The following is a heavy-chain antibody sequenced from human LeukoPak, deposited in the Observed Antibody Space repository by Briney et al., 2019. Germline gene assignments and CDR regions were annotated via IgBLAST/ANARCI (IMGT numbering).Heavy chain of an antibody. D-gene: IGHD6-13*01. CDR3: ARDASSSWHIDY. Sequence: ASVKVSCKASGYTFTIYYMHWVRQAPGQGLEWMGIINPSGGSTSYAQKFQGRVTMTMYTSTSTVYMELSSLRSEDTAVYYCARDASSSWHIDYWGPGTLVTVSS. V-gene: IGHV1-46*01. CDR2: INPSGGST. J-gene: IGHJ4*02. CDR1: GYTFTIYY.